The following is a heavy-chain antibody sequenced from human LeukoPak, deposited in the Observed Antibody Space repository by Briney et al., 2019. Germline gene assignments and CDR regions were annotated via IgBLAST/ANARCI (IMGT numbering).Heavy chain of an antibody. V-gene: IGHV4-4*07. J-gene: IGHJ4*02. CDR3: ARSPAFGGL. D-gene: IGHD3-16*01. CDR2: IYTSGST. Sequence: SETLSLTCTVSGGSISSYYWSWIRQPAGKGLEWIGRIYTSGSTSYNPSLKSRVTISVDRFKNQFSLKLRSVTTADTAVYYCARSPAFGGLWGQGTLVTVSS. CDR1: GGSISSYY.